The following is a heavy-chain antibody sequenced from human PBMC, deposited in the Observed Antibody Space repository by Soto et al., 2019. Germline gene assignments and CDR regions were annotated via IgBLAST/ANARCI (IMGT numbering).Heavy chain of an antibody. CDR2: IYYSGST. CDR1: GGSISSSSYY. V-gene: IGHV4-39*01. D-gene: IGHD6-13*01. J-gene: IGHJ6*02. CDR3: ARHGPAAGYYYYGMDV. Sequence: PSETLSLTCTVSGGSISSSSYYWGWIRQPPGKGLEWIGSIYYSGSTYYNPSLKSRVTISVDTSKNQFSLKLSSVTAADTAVYYCARHGPAAGYYYYGMDVWGQGTTVTVSS.